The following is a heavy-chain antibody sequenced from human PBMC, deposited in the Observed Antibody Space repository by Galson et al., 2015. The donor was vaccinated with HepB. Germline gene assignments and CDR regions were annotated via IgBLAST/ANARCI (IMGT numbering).Heavy chain of an antibody. D-gene: IGHD3-22*01. CDR3: ARLRWLLDHSLAY. CDR1: GFTVSSSY. Sequence: SLRLSCAASGFTVSSSYMSWVRQAPGKGLEWGPVIYSGGSTYYADSVQGRFTISRPISENTLDLQMNSLSAEDTAVYYCARLRWLLDHSLAYWGQGTLVTVSS. V-gene: IGHV3-53*01. CDR2: IYSGGST. J-gene: IGHJ4*02.